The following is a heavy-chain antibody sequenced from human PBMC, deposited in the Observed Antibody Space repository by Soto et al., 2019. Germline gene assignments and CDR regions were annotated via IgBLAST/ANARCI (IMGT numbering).Heavy chain of an antibody. J-gene: IGHJ5*02. Sequence: QLQLQESGPGLVKPSETLSLTCTVSGGSISSSSYYWGWIRQPPGKGLEWIGSVYYSGSTYYNPSLKSRVTMSVDTPKNQFSLKVNSVTAADTAVYYCGRHDGYSNRWFDPWGQGTLVTVSS. CDR2: VYYSGST. D-gene: IGHD6-13*01. CDR3: GRHDGYSNRWFDP. V-gene: IGHV4-39*01. CDR1: GGSISSSSYY.